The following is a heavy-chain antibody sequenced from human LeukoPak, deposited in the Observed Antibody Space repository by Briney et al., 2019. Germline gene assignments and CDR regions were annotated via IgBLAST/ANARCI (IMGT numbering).Heavy chain of an antibody. CDR2: INPYSGAT. J-gene: IGHJ4*02. CDR1: GYTFTDYY. V-gene: IGHV1-2*02. CDR3: AREPLAGRCQVLFDF. D-gene: IGHD6-19*01. Sequence: ASVKLSCKASGYTFTDYYMHWVRQSPGQGLEWMGWINPYSGATNYAQKFQGRVTMTRDTSISTAYMELSRLRSDDTAVYYCAREPLAGRCQVLFDFWGQGALVPVSS.